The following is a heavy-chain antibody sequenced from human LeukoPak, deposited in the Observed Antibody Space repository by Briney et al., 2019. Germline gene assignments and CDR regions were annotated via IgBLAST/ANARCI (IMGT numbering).Heavy chain of an antibody. CDR3: ARDPNSSDYYNSSGYYQLDAFDI. CDR2: ISSSSGTI. Sequence: GGSLRLSCAASGFTFSSYSMNWVRQAPGKGLEWVSYISSSSGTIYYADSVKGRFTISRDNAKNSLYLQMNSLRAEDTAVYYCARDPNSSDYYNSSGYYQLDAFDIWGQGTMVTVSS. CDR1: GFTFSSYS. J-gene: IGHJ3*02. D-gene: IGHD3-22*01. V-gene: IGHV3-48*01.